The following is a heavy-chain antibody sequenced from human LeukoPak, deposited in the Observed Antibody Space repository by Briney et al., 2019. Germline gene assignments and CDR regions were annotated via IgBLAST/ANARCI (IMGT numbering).Heavy chain of an antibody. CDR2: IYYSGST. J-gene: IGHJ6*02. CDR3: ARHSAAGIYYYYGMDV. CDR1: GGSISSYY. D-gene: IGHD6-13*01. Sequence: PSETLSLTCTVSGGSISSYYWSWIRQLPGKGLEWIGYIYYSGSTNYNPSLRSRVTISVDTSKNQFSLKLSSVTAADTAVYYCARHSAAGIYYYYGMDVWGQGTTVTVSS. V-gene: IGHV4-59*08.